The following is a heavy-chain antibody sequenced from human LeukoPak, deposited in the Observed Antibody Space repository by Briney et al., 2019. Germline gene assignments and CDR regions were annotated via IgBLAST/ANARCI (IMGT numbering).Heavy chain of an antibody. CDR2: IYYSWST. V-gene: IGHV4-59*01. CDR3: ATHDPNYYDSSGYYSWGGGQFDY. J-gene: IGHJ4*02. D-gene: IGHD3-22*01. Sequence: SETLSLTCTVSGGSISSYYWSWIRQPPGKGLEWIGYIYYSWSTNYNPSLKSRVTISVDTSKNQFSLKLGSVTAADTAVYYCATHDPNYYDSSGYYSWGGGQFDYWGQGTLVTVSS. CDR1: GGSISSYY.